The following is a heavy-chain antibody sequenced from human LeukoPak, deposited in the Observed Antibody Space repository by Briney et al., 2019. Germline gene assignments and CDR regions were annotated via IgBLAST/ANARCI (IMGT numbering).Heavy chain of an antibody. V-gene: IGHV4-4*02. Sequence: SETLSLTCAVSGDSISSSKWWSWDRQSPGKGLEWIGEIHESGDSNYNPSLRFRVTISVDKSNNHFSLKMISVTAADTAVYYCAKDRIMTTVTTISSFDYWGQGTLVTVSS. CDR1: GDSISSSKW. CDR2: IHESGDS. CDR3: AKDRIMTTVTTISSFDY. J-gene: IGHJ4*02. D-gene: IGHD4-17*01.